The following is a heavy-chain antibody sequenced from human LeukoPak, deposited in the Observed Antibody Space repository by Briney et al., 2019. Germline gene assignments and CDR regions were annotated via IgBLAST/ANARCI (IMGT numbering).Heavy chain of an antibody. Sequence: GGSLRLSCAASGFTFSSYSINWVRQAPGKGLEWVSYISSSSSTIYYTDSVKGRFTISRDNAKNSVYLQMNSLRAEDTAVYYCARVYSSGWTPDYWGQGTLVTVSS. V-gene: IGHV3-48*01. D-gene: IGHD6-19*01. CDR3: ARVYSSGWTPDY. J-gene: IGHJ4*02. CDR1: GFTFSSYS. CDR2: ISSSSSTI.